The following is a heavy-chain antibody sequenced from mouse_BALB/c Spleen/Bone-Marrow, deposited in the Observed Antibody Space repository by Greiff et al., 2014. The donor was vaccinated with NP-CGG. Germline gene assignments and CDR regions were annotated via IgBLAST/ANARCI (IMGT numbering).Heavy chain of an antibody. J-gene: IGHJ1*01. CDR3: ARLNYYGNLFV. Sequence: EVQLVESGGGLVQPGGSLKLSCAASGFDFSRYWMSWVRQAPGKGLEWIGEINPDSSAINYTPSLKDKFIISRDNAKNTLYLQMSKVRSEDTALYYCARLNYYGNLFVWGAGTTVTVSS. CDR2: INPDSSAI. V-gene: IGHV4-1*02. D-gene: IGHD1-1*01. CDR1: GFDFSRYW.